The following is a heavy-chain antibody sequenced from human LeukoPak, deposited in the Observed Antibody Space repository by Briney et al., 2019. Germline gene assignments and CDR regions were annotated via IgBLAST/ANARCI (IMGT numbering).Heavy chain of an antibody. V-gene: IGHV3-15*01. J-gene: IGHJ4*02. D-gene: IGHD3-10*01. Sequence: GGSLRLSCAASGFTFSNAWMSWVRQAPGKGLEWVGRVKSKTDGGTTDYAAPVKGRFTISRDDSKNTLYLQMNSLKTEDTAVYYCTTELLTGGYFDYWGQGTLVTVSS. CDR2: VKSKTDGGTT. CDR1: GFTFSNAW. CDR3: TTELLTGGYFDY.